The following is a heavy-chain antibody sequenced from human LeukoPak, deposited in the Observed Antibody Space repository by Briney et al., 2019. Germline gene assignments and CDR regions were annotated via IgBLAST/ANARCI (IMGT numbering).Heavy chain of an antibody. D-gene: IGHD6-13*01. CDR3: ARNSRCSSSWYLDY. V-gene: IGHV1-8*03. CDR2: MNPNSGNT. CDR1: GYTFTSYD. Sequence: ASVKVSCKASGYTFTSYDINWVRQATGQGLEWMGWMNPNSGNTGYAQKFQGRVTITRNTSISTAYMELSSLRSEDTAVYYCARNSRCSSSWYLDYWGQGTLVTVSS. J-gene: IGHJ4*02.